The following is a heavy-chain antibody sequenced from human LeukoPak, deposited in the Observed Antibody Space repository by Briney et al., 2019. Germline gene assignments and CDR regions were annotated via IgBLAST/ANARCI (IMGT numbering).Heavy chain of an antibody. V-gene: IGHV3-21*01. CDR1: GFTFSSYS. CDR2: ISSSSSYI. J-gene: IGHJ4*02. D-gene: IGHD5-18*01. CDR3: ARDQGNLGYSYGPEDY. Sequence: GDSLKISCAASGFTFSSYSMNWVRQAPGKGLEWVSSISSSSSYIYYADSVKGRFTISRDNAKNSLYLQMNSLRAEDTAVYYCARDQGNLGYSYGPEDYWGQGTPVTVSS.